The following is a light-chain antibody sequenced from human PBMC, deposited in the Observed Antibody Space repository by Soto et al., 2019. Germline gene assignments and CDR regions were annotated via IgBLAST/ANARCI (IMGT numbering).Light chain of an antibody. CDR1: QSVSSNS. CDR3: QQYGSSPQT. CDR2: GAS. J-gene: IGKJ1*01. V-gene: IGKV3-20*01. Sequence: EIVLTQSPGTVALSPGDSATLSCRASQSVSSNSLAWYKQKLGQAPRLLIYGASSRATGIPDRFSGSGSGADFTLTISKLEPEDCAVYYGQQYGSSPQTFGQGTKVEIK.